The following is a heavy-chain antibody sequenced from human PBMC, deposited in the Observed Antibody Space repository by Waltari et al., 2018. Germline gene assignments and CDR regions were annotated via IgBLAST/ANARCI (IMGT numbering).Heavy chain of an antibody. D-gene: IGHD3-3*01. CDR3: ARDTRDYYYYYGMDV. V-gene: IGHV3-33*01. CDR1: GFTFSSYG. J-gene: IGHJ6*02. CDR2: IWYDGSNK. Sequence: QVQLVESGGGVVQPGRSLRLSCAASGFTFSSYGMHWVRQAPGKGLGWVAVIWYDGSNKYYADSVKGRFTISRDNSKNTLYLQMNSLRAEDTAVYYCARDTRDYYYYYGMDVWGQGTTVTVSS.